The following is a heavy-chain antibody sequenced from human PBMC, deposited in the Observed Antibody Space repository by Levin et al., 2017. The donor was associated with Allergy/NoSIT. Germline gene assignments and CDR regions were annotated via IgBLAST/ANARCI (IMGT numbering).Heavy chain of an antibody. CDR3: ARKGSGYLFDY. Sequence: GESLKISCAASGFTFSSYGMHWVRQAPGKGLEWVAVIWYDGSNKYYADSVKGRFTISRDNSKNTLYLQMNSLRAEDTAVYYCARKGSGYLFDYWGQGTLVTVSS. D-gene: IGHD3-22*01. J-gene: IGHJ4*02. CDR1: GFTFSSYG. V-gene: IGHV3-33*01. CDR2: IWYDGSNK.